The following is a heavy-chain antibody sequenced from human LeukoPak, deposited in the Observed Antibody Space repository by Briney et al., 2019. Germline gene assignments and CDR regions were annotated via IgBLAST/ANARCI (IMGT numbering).Heavy chain of an antibody. CDR3: ARGCDSGSCTLLHS. CDR2: INHSGST. CDR1: GGSFSGYY. J-gene: IGHJ4*02. V-gene: IGHV4-34*01. D-gene: IGHD1-26*01. Sequence: SETLSLTCAVYGGSFSGYYWSWIRQPPGKGLEWIGEINHSGSTNYNPSLKSRVTISVDTSKNQFSLKLSSVAAADTAVYYCARGCDSGSCTLLHSWGQGTLLTVSS.